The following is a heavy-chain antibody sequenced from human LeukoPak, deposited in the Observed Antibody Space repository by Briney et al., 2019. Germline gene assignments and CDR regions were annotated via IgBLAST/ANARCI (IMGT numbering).Heavy chain of an antibody. CDR2: ISYSGYT. CDR1: GAPISSYY. D-gene: IGHD3-10*01. J-gene: IGHJ4*02. V-gene: IGHV4-59*08. CDR3: ARHPELYFFDH. Sequence: SETLSLTCTVSGAPISSYYWSWIRQPPGKGLEWIGYISYSGYTNYNPFLKSRVTISADTSKNQVSLTLSSVTAADTAVYYCARHPELYFFDHWGQETVHTVSS.